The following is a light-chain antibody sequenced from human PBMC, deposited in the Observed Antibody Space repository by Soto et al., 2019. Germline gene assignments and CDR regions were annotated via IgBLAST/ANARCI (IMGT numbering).Light chain of an antibody. J-gene: IGLJ2*01. CDR2: DNN. Sequence: QAVVTQPPSASGTPGQRVTISCSGGSSNIGSNTVNWYQQLPGTAPKLLIYDNNKRPSGVPDRLSGSKSGTSASLAISGLQSEDEADYYCATWDDSLNGVVFGGGTKVTVL. CDR3: ATWDDSLNGVV. CDR1: SSNIGSNT. V-gene: IGLV1-44*01.